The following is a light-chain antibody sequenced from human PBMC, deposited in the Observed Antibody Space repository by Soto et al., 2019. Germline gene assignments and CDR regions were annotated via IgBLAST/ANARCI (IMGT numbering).Light chain of an antibody. CDR3: QQFNSYPLT. Sequence: AIQLTQSPSSLSASVGDRVTVTCRTSQDISSALAWYQQRPGQPPKLLIFGGSNLGDGVPSRFSGSGSGTDFTLTISSLQPEDFATYYCQQFNSYPLTFGPGTKVDI. V-gene: IGKV1-13*02. CDR1: QDISSA. J-gene: IGKJ3*01. CDR2: GGS.